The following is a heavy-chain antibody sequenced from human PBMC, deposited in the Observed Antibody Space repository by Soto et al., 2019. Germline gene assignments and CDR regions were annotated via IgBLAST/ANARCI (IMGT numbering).Heavy chain of an antibody. Sequence: SETLSLTCAVYGGSFSGYYWSWIRQPPGKGLEWIGEINHSGSTNYNPSLKSRVTISVDTSKNQFSLKLSSVTAADTAVYYCARTGSARPLDYCDYWGQGTLVTVSS. CDR2: INHSGST. CDR1: GGSFSGYY. D-gene: IGHD6-25*01. CDR3: ARTGSARPLDYCDY. J-gene: IGHJ4*02. V-gene: IGHV4-34*01.